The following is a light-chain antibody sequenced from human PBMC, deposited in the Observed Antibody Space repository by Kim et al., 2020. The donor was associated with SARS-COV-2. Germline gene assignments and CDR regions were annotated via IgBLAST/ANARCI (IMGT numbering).Light chain of an antibody. J-gene: IGKJ4*01. CDR2: VAS. V-gene: IGKV1-27*01. CDR1: QGISNY. Sequence: DIQMTQSPSSLSASVGERVTITCRASQGISNYLAWYQQKPGKVPKLLMYVASTLQSGVPSRFSGSGSGTDFTLTINSLQPEDVATYYCQKYNSVPLTCGGGTKVDIK. CDR3: QKYNSVPLT.